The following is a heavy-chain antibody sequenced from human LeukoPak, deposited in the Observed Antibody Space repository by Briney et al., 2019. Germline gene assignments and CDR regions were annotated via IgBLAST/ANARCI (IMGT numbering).Heavy chain of an antibody. J-gene: IGHJ4*02. V-gene: IGHV1-18*01. CDR3: ARDLLWFGELPIDY. Sequence: ASVKVSCKASGYTFTSYGISWVRQAPGQGLEWMGWISAYNGNTNYAQKPQGRVTMTTDASTSTAYMELRSLRSDDTAVYYCARDLLWFGELPIDYWGQGTLDTVSS. D-gene: IGHD3-10*01. CDR1: GYTFTSYG. CDR2: ISAYNGNT.